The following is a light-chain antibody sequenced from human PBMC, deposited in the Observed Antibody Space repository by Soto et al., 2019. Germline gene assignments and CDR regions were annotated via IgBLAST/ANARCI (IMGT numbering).Light chain of an antibody. V-gene: IGKV1-5*01. Sequence: DIQLTQSPPTLSASVGDRVTITCRASQSVSSLLAWYQQKPGKAPNILIFDASTLESGVPSRFSGSASGTEFTLTISSLQPDDFATYYCQQYNSYVWTFGQGTKVEI. CDR2: DAS. J-gene: IGKJ1*01. CDR3: QQYNSYVWT. CDR1: QSVSSL.